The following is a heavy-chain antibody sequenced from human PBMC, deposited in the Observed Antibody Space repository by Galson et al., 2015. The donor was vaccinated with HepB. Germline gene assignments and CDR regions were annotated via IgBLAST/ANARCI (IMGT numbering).Heavy chain of an antibody. CDR3: ANEYYYDSSGYYDPRETFDY. CDR2: ISYDGSNK. CDR1: GFTFSSYG. J-gene: IGHJ4*02. Sequence: SLRLSCAASGFTFSSYGMHWVRQAPGKGPEWVAVISYDGSNKYYADSVKGRFTISRDNSKNTLYLQMNSLRAEDTAVYYCANEYYYDSSGYYDPRETFDYWGQGTLVTVSS. V-gene: IGHV3-30*18. D-gene: IGHD3-22*01.